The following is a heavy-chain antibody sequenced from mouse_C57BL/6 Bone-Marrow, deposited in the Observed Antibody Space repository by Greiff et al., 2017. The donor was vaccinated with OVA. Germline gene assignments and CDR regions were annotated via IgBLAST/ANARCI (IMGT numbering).Heavy chain of an antibody. J-gene: IGHJ3*01. CDR2: INPGSGGT. Sequence: VQLVESGAELVRPGTSVKVSCKASGYAFTNYLIEWVKQRPGQGLEWIGVINPGSGGTNYNEKFKGKATLTADKSSSTAYMQLSSLTSEDSAVYFCARGGNRAWFAYWGQGTLVTVSA. CDR1: GYAFTNYL. V-gene: IGHV1-54*01. CDR3: ARGGNRAWFAY.